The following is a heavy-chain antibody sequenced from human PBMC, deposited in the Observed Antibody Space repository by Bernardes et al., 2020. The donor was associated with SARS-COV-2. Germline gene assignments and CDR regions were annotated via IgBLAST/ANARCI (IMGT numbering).Heavy chain of an antibody. CDR3: ARGMTTVTTSALGYFDY. Sequence: ASVKVSCKASGYTFTTYGINWVRQAPGQGLEWMGWISTYNGNTKNAQKFQGRVTMTTDTSTSTAYMELRSLRSDDTAVYYCARGMTTVTTSALGYFDYWGQGTLVTGSA. J-gene: IGHJ4*02. CDR1: GYTFTTYG. CDR2: ISTYNGNT. D-gene: IGHD4-17*01. V-gene: IGHV1-18*01.